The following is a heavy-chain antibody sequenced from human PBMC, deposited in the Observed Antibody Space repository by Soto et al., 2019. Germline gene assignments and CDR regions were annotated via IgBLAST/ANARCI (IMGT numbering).Heavy chain of an antibody. Sequence: QVQLVESGGGLVKPGGSLRLSCAASGFTFSDYYMSWIRQAPGKGLEWVSYITSGSTIYYADSVKGRFTISRDNAKNSLYLQMNSLRAEDTAVYYCARAPYSSGWYDYYYGMDVWGQGTTFTVSS. J-gene: IGHJ6*02. D-gene: IGHD6-19*01. V-gene: IGHV3-11*01. CDR2: ITSGSTI. CDR3: ARAPYSSGWYDYYYGMDV. CDR1: GFTFSDYY.